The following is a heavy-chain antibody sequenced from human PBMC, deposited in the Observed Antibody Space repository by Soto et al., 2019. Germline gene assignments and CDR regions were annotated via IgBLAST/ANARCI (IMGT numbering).Heavy chain of an antibody. V-gene: IGHV5-10-1*01. D-gene: IGHD4-17*01. CDR2: IDPSDSYT. CDR1: GYSFTSYW. Sequence: GESLKISCKGSGYSFTSYWISWVRQMPGKGLEWMGRIDPSDSYTNYSPSFQGHVTISADKSISTAYLQWSSLKASDTAMYYCASPPTGWDYGDDNWFDPWGQGTLVTVSS. J-gene: IGHJ5*02. CDR3: ASPPTGWDYGDDNWFDP.